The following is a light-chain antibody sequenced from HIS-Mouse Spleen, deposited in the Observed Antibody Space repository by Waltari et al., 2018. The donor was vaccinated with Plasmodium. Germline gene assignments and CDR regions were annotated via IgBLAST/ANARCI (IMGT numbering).Light chain of an antibody. V-gene: IGKV3-20*01. Sequence: EIVLTQSPGPLSLSPGERATLSSRASQSVSSSYLARFQQKPVQAPRRLIYGASSRATGIPDRFSGSGSGTDFTLTISRLEPEEFAVYYCQQYGSSSWTFGQGTKVEIK. CDR1: QSVSSSY. CDR2: GAS. J-gene: IGKJ1*01. CDR3: QQYGSSSWT.